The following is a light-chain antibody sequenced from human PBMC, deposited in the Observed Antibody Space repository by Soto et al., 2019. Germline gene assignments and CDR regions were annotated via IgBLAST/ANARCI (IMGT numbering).Light chain of an antibody. Sequence: QSALTQPASVSGSPGQSSTISCTGTSSDVGGYNYVSWYQQHPGKAPKLIISDVSNRPSGVSNRFSGSKSGNTASLTISGLQAEDEADYYCNSYTSSSTXVFGTGNKVTVL. J-gene: IGLJ1*01. CDR2: DVS. CDR1: SSDVGGYNY. CDR3: NSYTSSSTXV. V-gene: IGLV2-14*03.